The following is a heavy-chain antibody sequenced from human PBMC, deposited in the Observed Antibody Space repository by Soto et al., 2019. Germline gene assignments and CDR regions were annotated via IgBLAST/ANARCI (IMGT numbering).Heavy chain of an antibody. CDR3: AKGLINGRWYAED. V-gene: IGHV3-23*01. CDR2: ITNTVAGT. CDR1: GFPFSSCV. Sequence: EVQLLESGGGLVQPGESLRLSCGTSGFPFSSCVMTWVRQAPGKGLEWVSSITNTVAGTYYADSVKGRFTISRDNSKNTMYLQMNNLRAEDTAVYYCAKGLINGRWYAEDWGQGTLVTVSS. J-gene: IGHJ4*02. D-gene: IGHD6-13*01.